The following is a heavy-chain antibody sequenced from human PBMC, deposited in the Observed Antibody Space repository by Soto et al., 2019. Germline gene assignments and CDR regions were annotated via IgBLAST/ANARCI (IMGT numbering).Heavy chain of an antibody. D-gene: IGHD3-22*01. Sequence: EVRLVESGGGLVKPGGSLRLSCAASGFSFSNYSMNWVRQAPGKGLEWVTFISSSSTYVYYADSVKGRFTISRDNAKNSLYLQMNSLRAEDTAVYYCVRVFRSYDSNGYYKFDYWGQGTLVIVSS. CDR1: GFSFSNYS. V-gene: IGHV3-21*06. CDR2: ISSSSTYV. CDR3: VRVFRSYDSNGYYKFDY. J-gene: IGHJ4*02.